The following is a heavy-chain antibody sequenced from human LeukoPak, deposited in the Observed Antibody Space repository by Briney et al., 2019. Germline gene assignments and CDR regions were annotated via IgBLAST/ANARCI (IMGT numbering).Heavy chain of an antibody. D-gene: IGHD3-16*01. CDR3: ATSYIGGFGKPDY. CDR1: GGSFSVHY. V-gene: IGHV4-34*01. CDR2: INQSGST. Sequence: KPSETLSLTCAVSGGSFSVHYWSWIRQPPGKGLEWIGEINQSGSTTYNPSLKSRVTLSVDTSKNQLSLTLSSVTAADTAVYYCATSYIGGFGKPDYWGQGTLVTVSS. J-gene: IGHJ4*02.